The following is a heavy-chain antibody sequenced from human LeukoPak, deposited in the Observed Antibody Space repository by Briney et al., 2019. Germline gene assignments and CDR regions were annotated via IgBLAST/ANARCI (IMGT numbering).Heavy chain of an antibody. CDR3: ADSGSYSLY. CDR2: ISYDGSNK. J-gene: IGHJ4*02. V-gene: IGHV3-30*03. Sequence: GGSLRLSCAASGFTFSSYDMHWVRQAPGKGLEWAAFISYDGSNKYYVDSVKGRFTISRDNSKNTLYLQMNSLRAEDTAVYHCADSGSYSLYWGQGTLVTVSS. CDR1: GFTFSSYD. D-gene: IGHD1-26*01.